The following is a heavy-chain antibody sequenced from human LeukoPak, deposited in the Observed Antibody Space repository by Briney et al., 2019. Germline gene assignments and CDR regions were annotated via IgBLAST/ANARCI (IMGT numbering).Heavy chain of an antibody. CDR2: IRFDGSNK. D-gene: IGHD5/OR15-5a*01. V-gene: IGHV3-30*02. Sequence: GGSLRPSCAASRFTFSSFDMHWVRQAPGKGLEWVTFIRFDGSNKYYADSVKGRFTISRDNSKNTLYLQMSSLRPEDTAVYYCARQIGVSIDYWGQGTLVTVSS. J-gene: IGHJ4*02. CDR3: ARQIGVSIDY. CDR1: RFTFSSFD.